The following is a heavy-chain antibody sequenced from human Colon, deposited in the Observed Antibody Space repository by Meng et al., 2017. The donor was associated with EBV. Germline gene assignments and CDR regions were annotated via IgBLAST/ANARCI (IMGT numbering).Heavy chain of an antibody. V-gene: IGHV4-30-4*01. CDR1: GGSISSGDYY. Sequence: QVQLQESGPGLVQPYQTLSLTCTVPGGSISSGDYYWSWIRQPPGKGLEWIGYIYYSGSTYSNASLKSRVTISIDRSKNQFSLKLSSLTAADTAVYYCARDRKHYGERGWFDPWGQGTLVTVSS. J-gene: IGHJ5*02. CDR2: IYYSGST. D-gene: IGHD4-17*01. CDR3: ARDRKHYGERGWFDP.